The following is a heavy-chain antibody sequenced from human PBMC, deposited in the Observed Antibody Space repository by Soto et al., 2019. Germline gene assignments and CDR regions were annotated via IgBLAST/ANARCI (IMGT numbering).Heavy chain of an antibody. D-gene: IGHD3-3*02. J-gene: IGHJ6*02. CDR2: IIPIFGTA. Sequence: GASVKVSCKASGGTFSSYAISWVRQAPGQGLEWMGGIIPIFGTANYAQKFQGRVTITADESTSTAYMELSSLRSEDTAVYYCARENRTHFPYYYYYGMDVWGQGTTVTVSS. CDR3: ARENRTHFPYYYYYGMDV. CDR1: GGTFSSYA. V-gene: IGHV1-69*13.